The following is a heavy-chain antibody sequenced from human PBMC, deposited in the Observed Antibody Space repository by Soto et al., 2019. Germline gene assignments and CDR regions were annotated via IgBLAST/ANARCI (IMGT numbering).Heavy chain of an antibody. V-gene: IGHV4-39*02. Sequence: SETLSLTCTVSGGSLFTSSAYWGWILHPPGGGLEWIGHIFYTVKTYSNPSLGSRVTMSLDTSNGHFFLKLTSVTAADTAVYYCVRLGGLTEFSGPWYKFEPWGRGNLVNVSS. D-gene: IGHD1-1*01. CDR3: VRLGGLTEFSGPWYKFEP. CDR2: IFYTVKT. CDR1: GGSLFTSSAY. J-gene: IGHJ5*02.